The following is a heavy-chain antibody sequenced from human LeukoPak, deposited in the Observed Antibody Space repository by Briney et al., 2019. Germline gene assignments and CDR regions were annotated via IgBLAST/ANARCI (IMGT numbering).Heavy chain of an antibody. D-gene: IGHD6-19*01. Sequence: GASVKVSCKASGYTFTGYYMHWVRQAPGQGLEWMGWINPNSGGTNYAQKFQGRVTMTRDTSISTAYMELSRLRSDDTAVYYCARDLKYSSGWNVNYYYYYMDVWGKGTTVTVSS. J-gene: IGHJ6*03. V-gene: IGHV1-2*02. CDR3: ARDLKYSSGWNVNYYYYYMDV. CDR1: GYTFTGYY. CDR2: INPNSGGT.